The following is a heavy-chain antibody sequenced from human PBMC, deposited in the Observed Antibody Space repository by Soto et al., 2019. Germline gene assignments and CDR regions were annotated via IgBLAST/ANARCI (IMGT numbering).Heavy chain of an antibody. CDR3: ARARSDY. CDR2: IGSKAYGEII. CDR1: GFNFGEFA. Sequence: EVHLVESGGGLVQPGRSLRLSCTASGFNFGEFAMSWYRQAPGKGLEWLGFIGSKAYGEIIEYGVSGSGRFVISRDDSKSIAYLQLNSLRIEDTGIYYCARARSDYWGQGILVTVSS. V-gene: IGHV3-49*03. J-gene: IGHJ4*02.